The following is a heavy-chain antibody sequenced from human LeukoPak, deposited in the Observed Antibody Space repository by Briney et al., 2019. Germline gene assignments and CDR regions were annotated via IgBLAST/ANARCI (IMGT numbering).Heavy chain of an antibody. D-gene: IGHD5-12*01. CDR1: GYTFTSYG. V-gene: IGHV1-18*01. CDR3: ARVVATIEYYYYYMDV. J-gene: IGHJ6*03. Sequence: ASVKVSCKASGYTFTSYGISWVRQAPGQGLEWMGWISAYNGNTNYAQKLQGRVTMTTDTSTSTAYMELRSLRSDDTAVYYCARVVATIEYYYYYMDVWGKGTTVTISS. CDR2: ISAYNGNT.